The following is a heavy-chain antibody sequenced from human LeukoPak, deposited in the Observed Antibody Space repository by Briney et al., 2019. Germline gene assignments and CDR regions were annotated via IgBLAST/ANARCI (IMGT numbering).Heavy chain of an antibody. CDR3: AKDIIVVVAAPFDY. V-gene: IGHV3-23*01. CDR1: GFTFSSYA. J-gene: IGHJ4*02. Sequence: PGGSLRLSCAASGFTFSSYAMSWVRQAPGKGLEWVSAISGSGGSTYYADSVKGRFTISRDNSRNTLYLQMNSLRAEDTVLYYCAKDIIVVVAAPFDYWGQGTLVTVSS. D-gene: IGHD2-15*01. CDR2: ISGSGGST.